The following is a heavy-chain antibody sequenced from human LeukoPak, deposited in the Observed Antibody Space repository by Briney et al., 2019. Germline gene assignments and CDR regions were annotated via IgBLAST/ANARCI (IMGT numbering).Heavy chain of an antibody. CDR2: MYHSGST. CDR1: GGSINEYY. CDR3: ARRPRSDCAFDI. D-gene: IGHD2-21*01. J-gene: IGHJ3*02. V-gene: IGHV4-59*01. Sequence: SETLSLTCTVSGGSINEYYWNWIRQPPGKGLEWIGYMYHSGSTNYNPSLKSRVTISIDTSKTHFSLNLNSVTAADTAMYYCARRPRSDCAFDIWGQGTMVTVSS.